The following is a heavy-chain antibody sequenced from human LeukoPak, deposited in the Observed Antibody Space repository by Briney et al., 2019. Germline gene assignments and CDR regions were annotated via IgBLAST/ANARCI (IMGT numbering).Heavy chain of an antibody. D-gene: IGHD2-2*01. CDR2: INPNSGGT. CDR3: ARDSCSSTSCWGYMDV. V-gene: IGHV1-2*02. J-gene: IGHJ6*03. CDR1: GYTFTSNY. Sequence: ASVKVSCKAFGYTFTSNYMHWVRQAPGQGLEWMGWINPNSGGTNYAQKFQGRVTMTRDTSISTAYMELSRLRSDDTAVYYCARDSCSSTSCWGYMDVWGKGTTVTVSS.